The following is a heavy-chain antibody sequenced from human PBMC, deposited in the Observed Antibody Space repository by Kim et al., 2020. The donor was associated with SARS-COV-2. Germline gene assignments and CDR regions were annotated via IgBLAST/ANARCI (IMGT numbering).Heavy chain of an antibody. Sequence: SVKGRFTISRDNSKNTLYLQMNSLRAEDTAVYYCARPGTDYYDSSGYYVYWGQGTLVTVSS. D-gene: IGHD3-22*01. CDR3: ARPGTDYYDSSGYYVY. J-gene: IGHJ4*02. V-gene: IGHV3-66*04.